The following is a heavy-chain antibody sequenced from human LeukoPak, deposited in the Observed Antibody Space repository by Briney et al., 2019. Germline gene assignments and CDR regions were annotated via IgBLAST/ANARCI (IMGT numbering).Heavy chain of an antibody. CDR1: GFTFSSYW. J-gene: IGHJ3*01. Sequence: GGSLRLSCAASGFTFSSYWMHWVRQAPGKGLVWVSRINSDGSTTENADSVKGRFTISRDNAENTLYLRMNSLRAEDTAVYYCARGWVPSDITMNWGQGTMVTVSS. V-gene: IGHV3-74*01. D-gene: IGHD3-22*01. CDR2: INSDGSTT. CDR3: ARGWVPSDITMN.